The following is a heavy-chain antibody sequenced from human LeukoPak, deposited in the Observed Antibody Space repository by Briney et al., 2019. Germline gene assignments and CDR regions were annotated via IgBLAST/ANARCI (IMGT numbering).Heavy chain of an antibody. CDR1: GFTFSSYA. CDR2: ISYDGGNK. V-gene: IGHV3-30-3*01. CDR3: ARDATMIVPPSLSYYYYYYMDV. J-gene: IGHJ6*03. D-gene: IGHD3-22*01. Sequence: PGGPLRLSCAASGFTFSSYAMHWVRQAPGKGLEWVAVISYDGGNKYYADSVKGRFTISRDNSKNTLYLQMNSLRAEDTAVYYCARDATMIVPPSLSYYYYYYMDVWGKGTTVTVSS.